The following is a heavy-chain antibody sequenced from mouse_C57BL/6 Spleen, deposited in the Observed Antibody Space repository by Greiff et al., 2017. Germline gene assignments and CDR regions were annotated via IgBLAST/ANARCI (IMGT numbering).Heavy chain of an antibody. CDR1: GYTFTDYN. J-gene: IGHJ4*01. Sequence: EVQLQQSGPELVKPGASVKMSCKASGYTFTDYNMHWVKQSPGKSLEWIGYINPNNGGTSYNQKFKGKATLTVNKSSSTAYMELRSLTSEESAVXYCARDGNYYYDMDYWGQGTTVTVSS. D-gene: IGHD2-1*01. CDR3: ARDGNYYYDMDY. CDR2: INPNNGGT. V-gene: IGHV1-22*01.